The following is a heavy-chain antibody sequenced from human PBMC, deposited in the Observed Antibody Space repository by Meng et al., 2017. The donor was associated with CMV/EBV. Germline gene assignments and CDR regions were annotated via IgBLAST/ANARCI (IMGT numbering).Heavy chain of an antibody. CDR3: ATYIGNYINWYFDL. CDR1: GYTFTGYY. Sequence: VQVGQAGAEVKKPGASVKVSCKSSGYTFTGYYMHWVRQVQGQGLEWMGLINPNSGGTNYAQKFQGRVTMTRDTSISTAYMELSRLRSDDTAVYYCATYIGNYINWYFDLWGRGTLVTASS. CDR2: INPNSGGT. D-gene: IGHD1-7*01. V-gene: IGHV1-2*02. J-gene: IGHJ2*01.